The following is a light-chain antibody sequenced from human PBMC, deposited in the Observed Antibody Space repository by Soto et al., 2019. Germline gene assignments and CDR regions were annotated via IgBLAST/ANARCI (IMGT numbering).Light chain of an antibody. CDR2: GAS. J-gene: IGKJ4*01. Sequence: PGERATLSCRASQSLRSNYIAWYQQKPGQAPRLLIYGASSRASGIPDRFTGSGSGADFTLTINNLEPEDSAMYYCQQYGSSPLTFGGGSKVEI. V-gene: IGKV3-20*01. CDR1: QSLRSNY. CDR3: QQYGSSPLT.